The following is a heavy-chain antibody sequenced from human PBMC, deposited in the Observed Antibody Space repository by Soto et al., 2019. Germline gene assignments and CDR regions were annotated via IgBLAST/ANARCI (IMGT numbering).Heavy chain of an antibody. J-gene: IGHJ4*02. CDR1: GYTFTSYG. CDR2: ISAHNGNT. V-gene: IGHV1-18*01. D-gene: IGHD1-1*01. CDR3: ARGRYGDY. Sequence: QVHLVQSGAEVKKPGASVKVSCKASGYTFTSYGITWVRQAPGQGLEWMGWISAHNGNTDYAQKLQGRVIVTRDTSTSTAYMELRSMRSDDTAVYYCARGRYGDYWGQGALVTVSS.